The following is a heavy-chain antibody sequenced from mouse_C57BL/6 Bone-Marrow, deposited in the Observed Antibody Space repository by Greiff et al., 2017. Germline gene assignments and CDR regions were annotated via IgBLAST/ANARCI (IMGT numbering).Heavy chain of an antibody. V-gene: IGHV1-62-2*01. CDR1: GYTFTEYT. D-gene: IGHD1-1*01. CDR3: ARHEDGLYYYGSSYYFDY. J-gene: IGHJ2*01. CDR2: FYPGSGSI. Sequence: QVQLPQSGAELVKPGASVKLSCKASGYTFTEYTIHWVKQRSGQGLEWIGWFYPGSGSIKYNEKFKDKATLTADKSSSTVYMELSRLTSEDSAVYFCARHEDGLYYYGSSYYFDYWGQGTTLTVSS.